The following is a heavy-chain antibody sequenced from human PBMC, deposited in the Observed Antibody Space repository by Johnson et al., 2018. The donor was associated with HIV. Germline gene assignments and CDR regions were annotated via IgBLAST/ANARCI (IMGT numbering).Heavy chain of an antibody. CDR3: AKDIGDGGNSEGVAFDI. V-gene: IGHV3-30*18. D-gene: IGHD4-23*01. Sequence: QVQLVESGGGVVQPGRSLRLSCAASGFTFSNYDIHWVRQAPGKGLEWVAFISYDGTNKYYADSVKGRFTISRDNSKNTLYLQMNSLRTEDTALYYCAKDIGDGGNSEGVAFDIWGQGTMVTVSS. CDR1: GFTFSNYD. J-gene: IGHJ3*02. CDR2: ISYDGTNK.